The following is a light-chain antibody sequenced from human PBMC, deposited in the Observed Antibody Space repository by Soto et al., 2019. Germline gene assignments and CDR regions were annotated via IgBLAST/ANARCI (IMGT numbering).Light chain of an antibody. J-gene: IGKJ5*01. CDR3: QQYNKWPPIT. V-gene: IGKV3-15*01. CDR2: GAS. CDR1: QSVSSN. Sequence: EIVMTQSQATLSVSQGERVSLXSGASQSVSSNLAWYQQKPGQAPRLLIFGASTRATGIPARFSGSGSGTEFTLTISSLQSEDFAVYYCQQYNKWPPITFGQGTRLET.